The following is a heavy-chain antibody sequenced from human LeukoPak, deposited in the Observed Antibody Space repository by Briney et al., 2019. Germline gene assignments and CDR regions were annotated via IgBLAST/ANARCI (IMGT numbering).Heavy chain of an antibody. CDR1: GYTFTSYG. D-gene: IGHD3-10*01. J-gene: IGHJ4*02. CDR3: ASGDPSGAYFDY. Sequence: ASVKVSCKASGYTFTSYGIIWVRQAPGQGLEWMGWTSAYNGNTNYAQKLQGRVTMTTDTSTSTAYMELRSLRSDDTAVYYCASGDPSGAYFDYWGQGTLVTVSS. V-gene: IGHV1-18*01. CDR2: TSAYNGNT.